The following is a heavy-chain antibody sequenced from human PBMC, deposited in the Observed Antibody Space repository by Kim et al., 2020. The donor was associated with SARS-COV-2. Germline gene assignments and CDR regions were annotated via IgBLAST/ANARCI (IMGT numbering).Heavy chain of an antibody. J-gene: IGHJ5*02. CDR1: GCSISSSSYY. CDR3: ARHDYGNNWFDP. Sequence: SETLSLTCTVSGCSISSSSYYWGWIRQPPGKGLEWIGSIYYRGSTDYNPSLKSRVTISVDTSKDQFSLKLSSVTAADTAVYYCARHDYGNNWFDPWGQGTLVTVSS. D-gene: IGHD4-17*01. V-gene: IGHV4-39*01. CDR2: IYYRGST.